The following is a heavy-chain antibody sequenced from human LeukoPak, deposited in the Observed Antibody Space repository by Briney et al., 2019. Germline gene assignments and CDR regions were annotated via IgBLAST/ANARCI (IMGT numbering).Heavy chain of an antibody. Sequence: PSETLSLTCGVSSGSLSGYYWRWIRQPPGGGLEWLGEITHSGSPNYNPSLKSRVTISGDTSKKQFSLNLKSVTAADTAVYYCAATLYDFWSAHYFDYWGQGTLVTVSS. CDR2: ITHSGSP. J-gene: IGHJ4*02. V-gene: IGHV4-34*01. CDR3: AATLYDFWSAHYFDY. CDR1: SGSLSGYY. D-gene: IGHD3-3*01.